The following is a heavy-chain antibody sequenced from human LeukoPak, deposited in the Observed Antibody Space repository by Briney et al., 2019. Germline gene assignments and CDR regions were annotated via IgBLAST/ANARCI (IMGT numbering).Heavy chain of an antibody. CDR2: IYPGDSDT. CDR1: GYSFTSYW. CDR3: ARQGVYCSGGSCLVDY. Sequence: GESLQISCQGSGYSFTSYWIGWVRQMPGKGLEWMGIIYPGDSDTRYSPSFQGQVTISADKSISTAYLQWSSLKASDTAMYYCARQGVYCSGGSCLVDYWGQGTLVTVSS. D-gene: IGHD2-15*01. V-gene: IGHV5-51*01. J-gene: IGHJ4*02.